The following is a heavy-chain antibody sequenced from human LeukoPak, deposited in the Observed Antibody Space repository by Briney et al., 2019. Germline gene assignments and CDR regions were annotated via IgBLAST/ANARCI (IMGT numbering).Heavy chain of an antibody. V-gene: IGHV4-59*11. Sequence: SETLSLTCAVSGASMNTHYWSWIRQPPGKGLEWIGYMLDTVTTKDNPSLKSRFTLSADTSKNQFSLRLTSVTAADTAVYYCARTNYYDTSGYYFHYWGQGTLVTVSS. CDR1: GASMNTHY. D-gene: IGHD3-22*01. CDR3: ARTNYYDTSGYYFHY. CDR2: MLDTVTT. J-gene: IGHJ4*02.